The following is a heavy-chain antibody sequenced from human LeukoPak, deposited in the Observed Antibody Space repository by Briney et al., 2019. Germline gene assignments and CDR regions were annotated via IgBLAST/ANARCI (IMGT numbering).Heavy chain of an antibody. CDR2: ISFDGTTQ. Sequence: GGSLRLSCVASGFTFSSYSIHWIRQAPGKGLEWVAVISFDGTTQHYADSVKGRFFISRDTPMNTVHLQLNSLRPEDTAVFYCAEVLAEGRTLTPYFDYWGQGALVTVSS. D-gene: IGHD1-14*01. V-gene: IGHV3-30*18. CDR1: GFTFSSYS. CDR3: AEVLAEGRTLTPYFDY. J-gene: IGHJ4*02.